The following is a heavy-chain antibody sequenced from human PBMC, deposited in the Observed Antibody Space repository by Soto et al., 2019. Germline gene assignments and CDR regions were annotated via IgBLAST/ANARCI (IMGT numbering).Heavy chain of an antibody. D-gene: IGHD3-3*01. V-gene: IGHV3-23*01. Sequence: GGSLRLSCAASGFTFSSYAMSWVRQAPGKGLEWVSAISGSGGSTYYADSVKGRFTISRDNSKNTLYLQMNSLRAEDTAVYYCAKIMGYDFWSGPPAPDYCGQGTLVTVSS. CDR3: AKIMGYDFWSGPPAPDY. CDR1: GFTFSSYA. CDR2: ISGSGGST. J-gene: IGHJ4*02.